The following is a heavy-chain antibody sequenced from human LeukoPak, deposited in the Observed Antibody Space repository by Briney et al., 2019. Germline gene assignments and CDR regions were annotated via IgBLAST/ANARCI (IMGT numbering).Heavy chain of an antibody. CDR2: IKYDGSDK. D-gene: IGHD3/OR15-3a*01. J-gene: IGHJ4*02. CDR3: LRDRRGRPLFDY. CDR1: GFTFSTYW. Sequence: PGGSLRLSCAASGFTFSTYWMTWARQAPGKGLEWVANIKYDGSDKNYVDSVKGRFTISRDNAKNSLFLQMNSLRAEDTAVYYCLRDRRGRPLFDYWGQGTLVTVSS. V-gene: IGHV3-7*01.